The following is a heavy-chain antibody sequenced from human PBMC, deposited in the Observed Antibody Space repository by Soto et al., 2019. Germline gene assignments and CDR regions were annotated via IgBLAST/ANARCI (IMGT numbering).Heavy chain of an antibody. CDR1: GGSISSYY. J-gene: IGHJ6*02. V-gene: IGHV4-4*07. Sequence: QVQLQESGPGLVKPSETLSLTCTVSGGSISSYYWSWIRQPAGKGLEWIGRIYTSGSTNYNPSLKSRVTMSIDTSKNQFSLKLSSVTAADTAVYYCARDLLPRWRTDGMDVWGQGTTVTVSS. CDR3: ARDLLPRWRTDGMDV. D-gene: IGHD6-13*01. CDR2: IYTSGST.